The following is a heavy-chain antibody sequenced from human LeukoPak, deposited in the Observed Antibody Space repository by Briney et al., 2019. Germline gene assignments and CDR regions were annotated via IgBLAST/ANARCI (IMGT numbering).Heavy chain of an antibody. CDR1: GFTFSSYA. D-gene: IGHD5-18*01. J-gene: IGHJ6*03. CDR3: AKGGYSYGLYYYYMDV. Sequence: GGSLRLSCAASGFTFSSYAMSWVRQAPGKGLEWVSAISGSGGSTYYADSVKGRFTISGDNSKNTLYLQMNSLRAEDTAVYYCAKGGYSYGLYYYYMDVWGKGTTVTVSS. CDR2: ISGSGGST. V-gene: IGHV3-23*01.